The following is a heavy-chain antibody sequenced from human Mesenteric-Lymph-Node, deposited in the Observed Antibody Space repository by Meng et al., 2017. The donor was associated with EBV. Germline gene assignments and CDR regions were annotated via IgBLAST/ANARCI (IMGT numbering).Heavy chain of an antibody. Sequence: QPQLQESGPRLVKPSETLSLTGSVSGCSLNSSSYYWAWIRQPPGKGLEWIGTIYYSGNTFYNPSLESRITSSVDTSTNQFSLNLRSVSAPDTAVYYCARLYDNYVDYWGRGSLVTVSS. V-gene: IGHV4-39*01. J-gene: IGHJ4*01. CDR1: GCSLNSSSYY. CDR3: ARLYDNYVDY. D-gene: IGHD3-9*01. CDR2: IYYSGNT.